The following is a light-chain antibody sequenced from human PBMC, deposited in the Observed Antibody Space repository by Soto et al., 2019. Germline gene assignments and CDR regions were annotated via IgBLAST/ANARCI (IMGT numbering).Light chain of an antibody. CDR1: SSDVGGYRY. J-gene: IGLJ2*01. V-gene: IGLV2-14*01. Sequence: QSVLTQPASVSGSPGQSITISCTGTSSDVGGYRYVSWYQHHPGKAPKLMISDVSSRPSGVSDRFSGSKSGNTASLTISGLQAGDEATYYCSSYTTSGTFVVFGGGTKLTVL. CDR2: DVS. CDR3: SSYTTSGTFVV.